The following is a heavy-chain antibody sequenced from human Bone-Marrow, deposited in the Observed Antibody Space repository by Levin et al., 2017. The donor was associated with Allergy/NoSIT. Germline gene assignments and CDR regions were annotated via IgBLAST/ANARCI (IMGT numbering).Heavy chain of an antibody. CDR3: ARVVNGGDSGRFDY. Sequence: GESLKISCAASGFSFRDSEMNWVRQAPGKGLEWVSYISPTSATITYADSVRGRFTISRDSAKHSVSLQMNSLRDEDAALYYCARVVNGGDSGRFDYWGQGTLVTVSS. J-gene: IGHJ4*02. CDR2: ISPTSATI. V-gene: IGHV3-48*03. D-gene: IGHD4-23*01. CDR1: GFSFRDSE.